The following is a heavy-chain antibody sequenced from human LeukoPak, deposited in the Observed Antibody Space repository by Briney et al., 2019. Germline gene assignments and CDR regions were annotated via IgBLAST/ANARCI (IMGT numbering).Heavy chain of an antibody. V-gene: IGHV3-43D*04. D-gene: IGHD3-3*01. Sequence: GGSLRLSCVASRFAFDDYAMDWVRQPPGKGLEWVSFITWDGFTTSYVDSVKGRFTISRDNSKNSLYLQLDSLRVEDSALYYCARSGHYGIDLWGQGTMVTVSS. CDR1: RFAFDDYA. CDR3: ARSGHYGIDL. CDR2: ITWDGFTT. J-gene: IGHJ3*01.